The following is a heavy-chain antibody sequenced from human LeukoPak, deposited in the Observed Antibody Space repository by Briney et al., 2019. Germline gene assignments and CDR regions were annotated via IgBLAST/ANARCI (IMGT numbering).Heavy chain of an antibody. Sequence: SETLSLTCTVSGGSISSSNYYWGWIRQPPWKGLEWIGSIFYSGSTYYNPSLKSRVTISVDTSKKQFSLKLNSVTAADTAVYYCARDLRVVVTAIFDFWGQGTLVTVSS. CDR2: IFYSGST. CDR3: ARDLRVVVTAIFDF. V-gene: IGHV4-39*07. CDR1: GGSISSSNYY. D-gene: IGHD2-21*02. J-gene: IGHJ4*02.